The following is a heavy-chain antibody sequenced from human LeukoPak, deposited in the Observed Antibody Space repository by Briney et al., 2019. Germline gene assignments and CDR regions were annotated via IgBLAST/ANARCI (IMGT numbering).Heavy chain of an antibody. J-gene: IGHJ4*02. Sequence: GGSLRLSCAASGFTVSSNYMSWVRQPPGKGLEWVAVLYSGGSAYYADFLKGRFTISRDNSKNTLYLEMNSLSPDDTAVYYCARGVEPLAANTLAYWGQGTLVTVSS. CDR3: ARGVEPLAANTLAY. V-gene: IGHV3-53*01. CDR1: GFTVSSNY. CDR2: LYSGGSA. D-gene: IGHD1-14*01.